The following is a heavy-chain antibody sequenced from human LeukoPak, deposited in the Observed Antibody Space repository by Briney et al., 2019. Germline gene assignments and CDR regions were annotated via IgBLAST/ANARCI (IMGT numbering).Heavy chain of an antibody. CDR3: ASDSSGCFGP. V-gene: IGHV3-11*01. CDR2: ISNSGSAK. Sequence: GGSLRLSCAASGFTFSDYYMNWLRQAPGKGLEWVSYISNSGSAKYYADSVKGRFTISRDNAKNSVYLEMNSLRAEDTAVYYCASDSSGCFGPWGQGTLVTVSS. J-gene: IGHJ5*02. D-gene: IGHD3-22*01. CDR1: GFTFSDYY.